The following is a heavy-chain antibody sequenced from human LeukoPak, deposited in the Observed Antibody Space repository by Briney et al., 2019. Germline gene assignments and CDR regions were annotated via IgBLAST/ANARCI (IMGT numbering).Heavy chain of an antibody. V-gene: IGHV3-48*03. CDR3: ARSMVRGVIPFDY. CDR1: GFTFSSYE. J-gene: IGHJ4*02. CDR2: ISSSGSTI. Sequence: GGSLRLSCAASGFTFSSYEMNWVRQAPGKGLEWLSYISSSGSTIYYADSVKGRFTISRDNAKNSLYLQMNSLRAEDTAVYYCARSMVRGVIPFDYWGQGTLVTVSS. D-gene: IGHD3-10*01.